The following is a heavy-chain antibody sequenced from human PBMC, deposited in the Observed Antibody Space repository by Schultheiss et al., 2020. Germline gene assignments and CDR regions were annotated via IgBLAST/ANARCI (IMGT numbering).Heavy chain of an antibody. J-gene: IGHJ4*02. D-gene: IGHD6-19*01. CDR1: GFTFSSYG. CDR3: AKGELVAGMMDY. V-gene: IGHV3-30*18. CDR2: ISYDGSNK. Sequence: GGSLRLSCAASGFTFSSYGMHWVRQAPGKGLEWVAVISYDGSNKYYADSVKGRFTISRDNSKNTLYLQMNSLRAEDTAVYYCAKGELVAGMMDYWGQGTLVTVSS.